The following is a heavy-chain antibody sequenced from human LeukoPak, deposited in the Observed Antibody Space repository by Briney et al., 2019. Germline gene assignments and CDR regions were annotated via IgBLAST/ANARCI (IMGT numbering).Heavy chain of an antibody. D-gene: IGHD3-3*01. CDR3: AKGVGVAPATFDP. CDR2: IRYDGSNK. V-gene: IGHV3-30*02. J-gene: IGHJ5*02. Sequence: PGGSLRLSCAASGFTFSSYGMHWVRQAPGKGLEWVAFIRYDGSNKYYADSVKGRFTISRDNSKNTLYLQMNSLRAEDTAVYYCAKGVGVAPATFDPWGQGTLVTVSS. CDR1: GFTFSSYG.